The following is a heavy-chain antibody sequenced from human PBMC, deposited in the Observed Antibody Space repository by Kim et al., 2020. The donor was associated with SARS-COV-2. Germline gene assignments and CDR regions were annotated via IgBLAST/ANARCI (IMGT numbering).Heavy chain of an antibody. Sequence: GGSLRLSCAASGFTFSNHWMTWVRQTPGKGLEWVANINEGGNVKYYVDSVKGRFTISRDNSKKSIYLQMNSLRAEDTAVYYCARDQDCDNSPVVDLDSWGQGTLVTVSS. CDR1: GFTFSNHW. D-gene: IGHD1-1*01. J-gene: IGHJ4*02. V-gene: IGHV3-7*03. CDR2: INEGGNVK. CDR3: ARDQDCDNSPVVDLDS.